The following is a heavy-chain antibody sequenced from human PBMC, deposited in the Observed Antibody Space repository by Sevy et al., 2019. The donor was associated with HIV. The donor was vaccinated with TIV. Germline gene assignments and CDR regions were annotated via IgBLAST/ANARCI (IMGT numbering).Heavy chain of an antibody. Sequence: ASVKVSCKVSGYTLTELSMHWVRQAPGKGLEWMGGFDPEDGETIYAQKFQGRVTMTEDTSTDTAYMELNSLRSEDTAVYYCAMPLVVPAADYYYYGMDVWGQGTTVTVSS. V-gene: IGHV1-24*01. J-gene: IGHJ6*02. D-gene: IGHD2-2*01. CDR2: FDPEDGET. CDR1: GYTLTELS. CDR3: AMPLVVPAADYYYYGMDV.